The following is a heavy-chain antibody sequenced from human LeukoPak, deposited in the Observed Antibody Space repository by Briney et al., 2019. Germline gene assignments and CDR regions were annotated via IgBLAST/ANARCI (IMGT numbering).Heavy chain of an antibody. D-gene: IGHD2-15*01. J-gene: IGHJ4*02. CDR2: IYTSGST. CDR1: GGSISSYY. CDR3: ARGVHLASRQAVHFDY. V-gene: IGHV4-4*07. Sequence: PSGTLSLTCTISGGSISSYYWSWIRQPAGKGLEWIGRIYTSGSTNYNPSLKSRVTMSVDTSKNQFSLKLSSVTAADTAVYYCARGVHLASRQAVHFDYWGQGTLVTVSS.